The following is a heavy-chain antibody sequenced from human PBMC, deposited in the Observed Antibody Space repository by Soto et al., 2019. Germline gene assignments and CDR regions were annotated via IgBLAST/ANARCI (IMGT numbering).Heavy chain of an antibody. D-gene: IGHD5-18*01. CDR1: AGSLSRYY. J-gene: IGHJ4*02. CDR3: VGSLMSRAMGSFDY. Sequence: SETLSLTCSVFAGSLSRYYLGWVRQSPGEGLQWIAHISYTVDASYNPSLKSRVTISLDTSKNQIALRLMSVTAADTAVYYCVGSLMSRAMGSFDYWGQGTLVTVSS. CDR2: ISYTVDA. V-gene: IGHV4-59*01.